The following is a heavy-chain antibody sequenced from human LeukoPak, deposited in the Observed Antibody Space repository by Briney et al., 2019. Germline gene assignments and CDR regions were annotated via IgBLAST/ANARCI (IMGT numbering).Heavy chain of an antibody. D-gene: IGHD3-22*01. J-gene: IGHJ4*02. CDR1: GYTFTGYY. CDR3: ARDYYDSSGYLGY. Sequence: GASVKVSCKASGYTFTGYYMHWVRQAPGQGLEWMGWINPNSGGTNYAQKVQGRVTMTRDTSISTAYMELSRLRSDDTAVYYCARDYYDSSGYLGYWGQGTLVTVSS. V-gene: IGHV1-2*02. CDR2: INPNSGGT.